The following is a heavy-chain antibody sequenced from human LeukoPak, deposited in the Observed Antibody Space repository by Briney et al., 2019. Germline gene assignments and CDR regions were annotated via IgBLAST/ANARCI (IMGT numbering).Heavy chain of an antibody. CDR3: ARVTPHRAITGTRFDP. D-gene: IGHD1-7*01. CDR1: GYTFTSYG. J-gene: IGHJ5*02. Sequence: ASVTVSCMASGYTFTSYGISWVRQAPGQGLEWMGWISAYNGNTNYAQKLQGRVTMTTDTSTSTAYMELRSLRSDDTAVYYCARVTPHRAITGTRFDPWGQGTLVTVSS. CDR2: ISAYNGNT. V-gene: IGHV1-18*01.